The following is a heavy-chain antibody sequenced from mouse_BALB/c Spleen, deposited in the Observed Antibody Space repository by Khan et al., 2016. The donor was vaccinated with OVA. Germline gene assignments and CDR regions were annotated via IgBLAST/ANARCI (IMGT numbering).Heavy chain of an antibody. J-gene: IGHJ3*01. D-gene: IGHD3-1*01. CDR2: INPNNGDT. CDR1: GYSFTGYI. CDR3: ARAGYGGFAY. Sequence: EVQLQESGPDLVKPGASMKISCKASGYSFTGYIMNWVRQSHGKNLEWIGLINPNNGDTTYNQKFKGKATLTVDRSSSTAYMELLSLTSEDSAVFYCARAGYGGFAYWGQGTLVTISA. V-gene: IGHV1-37*01.